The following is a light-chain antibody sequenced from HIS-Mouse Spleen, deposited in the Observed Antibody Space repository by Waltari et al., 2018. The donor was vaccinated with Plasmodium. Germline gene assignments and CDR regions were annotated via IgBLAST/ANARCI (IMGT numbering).Light chain of an antibody. CDR3: QSYDSSLSVV. CDR2: GNS. J-gene: IGLJ2*01. CDR1: SSNIGAGYD. Sequence: QSVLTQPPSVSGAPGQRVTISCTGSSSNIGAGYDVHWYQQLPGTAPKLLIYGNSKRPSGVPDRFSVSKSGTSASLAIAGLQAEDEADYYCQSYDSSLSVVFGGGTKLTVL. V-gene: IGLV1-40*01.